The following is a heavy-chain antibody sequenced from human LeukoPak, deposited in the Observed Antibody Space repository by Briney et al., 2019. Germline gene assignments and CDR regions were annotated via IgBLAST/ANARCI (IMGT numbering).Heavy chain of an antibody. CDR3: ARTDYVDTAMEDYYYMDV. D-gene: IGHD5-18*01. J-gene: IGHJ6*03. CDR2: IHYNGNT. V-gene: IGHV4-59*08. CDR1: GSMYNYY. Sequence: SETLSLTCTVSGSMYNYYWSWIRQPPGKGLEWIGYIHYNGNTNYNPFLKSRVTMSLDTSKSQVSLKLNSVTAADTAVYYCARTDYVDTAMEDYYYMDVWGKGTTVTVSS.